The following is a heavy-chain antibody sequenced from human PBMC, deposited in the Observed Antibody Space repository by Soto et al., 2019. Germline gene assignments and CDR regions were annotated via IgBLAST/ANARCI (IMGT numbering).Heavy chain of an antibody. J-gene: IGHJ6*02. V-gene: IGHV3-30*18. CDR2: ISYDGTNK. D-gene: IGHD2-8*01. CDR3: AKDGCTNGVCYFYYYYGMDV. Sequence: QVQLVESGGGVVQPGRSLRLSCAASGFTFSSYGMHWVRQAPGKGLEWVAVISYDGTNKYYADSVKGRFTISRDKSKNTLYLQMNSLRAEDTAVYYCAKDGCTNGVCYFYYYYGMDVWGRGTTVTVSS. CDR1: GFTFSSYG.